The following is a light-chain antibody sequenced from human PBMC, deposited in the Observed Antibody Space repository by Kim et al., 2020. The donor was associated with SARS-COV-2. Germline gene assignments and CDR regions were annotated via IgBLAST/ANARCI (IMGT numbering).Light chain of an antibody. V-gene: IGKV1-39*01. CDR1: QSISSY. J-gene: IGKJ4*01. Sequence: ASVGDRVTIACRASQSISSYLNWYQQKPGKAPKLLIYAASSLQSGVPSRFSGSGSGTDFTLTISSLQPEDFATYYCQQSYSTPLTFGGGTKVDIK. CDR3: QQSYSTPLT. CDR2: AAS.